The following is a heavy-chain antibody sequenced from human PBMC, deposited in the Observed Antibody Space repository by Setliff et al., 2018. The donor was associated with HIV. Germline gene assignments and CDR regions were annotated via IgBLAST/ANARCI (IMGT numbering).Heavy chain of an antibody. CDR3: ARGVLEGDAFDY. CDR1: GGSISSGGYY. CDR2: IYYSGST. J-gene: IGHJ4*02. Sequence: SETLSLTCTVSGGSISSGGYYWSWIRQLPGKGLECIGYIYYSGSTYYNPSLKSLVTISVDTSKNQFSLKLSSVTAADTAVYYCARGVLEGDAFDYWGQGTLVTVSS. D-gene: IGHD3-3*01. V-gene: IGHV4-31*01.